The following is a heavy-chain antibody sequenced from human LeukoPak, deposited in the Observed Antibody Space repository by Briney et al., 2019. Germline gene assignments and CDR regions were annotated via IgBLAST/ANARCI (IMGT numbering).Heavy chain of an antibody. CDR1: AYSISNGYY. CDR2: IFHSGST. V-gene: IGHV4-38-2*01. CDR3: TRHAQVADAFXI. J-gene: IGHJ3*02. Sequence: SETLSLTCAVSAYSISNGYYWAWIRQPPGKGLEWIGSIFHSGSTYYNPSLKSRITISVDSSKNQFSLRLSSVTAADTAVYYCTRHAQVADAFXIWGQGTMVTVSS.